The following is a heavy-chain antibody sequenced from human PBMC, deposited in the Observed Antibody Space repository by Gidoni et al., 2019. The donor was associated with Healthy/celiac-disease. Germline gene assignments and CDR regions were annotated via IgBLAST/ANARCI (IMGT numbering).Heavy chain of an antibody. V-gene: IGHV3-7*01. D-gene: IGHD3-22*01. J-gene: IGHJ3*02. CDR1: GFTCSSYW. Sequence: EVQLVESGGGLVQPGGSLRLSCAASGFTCSSYWLSWVRQAPGKGLEGVANIKQDGSEKYYVDSVKGRFTISRDNAKNSLYLQMNSLRAEDTAVYYCARADGYYDSSGYYHDAFDIWGQGTMVTVSS. CDR2: IKQDGSEK. CDR3: ARADGYYDSSGYYHDAFDI.